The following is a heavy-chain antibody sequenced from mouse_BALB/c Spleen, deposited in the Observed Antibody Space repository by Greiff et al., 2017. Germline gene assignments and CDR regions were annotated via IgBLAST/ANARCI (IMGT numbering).Heavy chain of an antibody. Sequence: EVQLQQSGAELVKPGASVKLSCTASGFNIKDTYMHWVKQRPEQGLEWIGRIDPANGNTKYDPKFQGKATITADTSSNTAYLQLSSLTSEDTAVYYCARAYYRYDGYAMDYWGQGTSVTVSS. CDR2: IDPANGNT. J-gene: IGHJ4*01. CDR3: ARAYYRYDGYAMDY. CDR1: GFNIKDTY. V-gene: IGHV14-3*02. D-gene: IGHD2-14*01.